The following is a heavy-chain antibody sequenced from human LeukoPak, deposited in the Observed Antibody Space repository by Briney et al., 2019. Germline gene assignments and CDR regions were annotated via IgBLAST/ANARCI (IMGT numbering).Heavy chain of an antibody. CDR3: AREYYYDSSGYYGVFDY. CDR2: INTNTGNP. V-gene: IGHV7-4-1*02. D-gene: IGHD3-22*01. J-gene: IGHJ4*02. Sequence: RASVKVSCKASGYTFTSYAMNWVRQAPGQGLEWMGWINTNTGNPTYAQGFTGRFVFSLDTSVSTAYLQISSLKAEDTAVYYCAREYYYDSSGYYGVFDYWGQGTLVTVSS. CDR1: GYTFTSYA.